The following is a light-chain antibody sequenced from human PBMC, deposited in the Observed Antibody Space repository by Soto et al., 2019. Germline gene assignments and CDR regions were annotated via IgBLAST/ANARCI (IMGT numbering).Light chain of an antibody. J-gene: IGKJ1*01. CDR2: GAS. V-gene: IGKV3-15*01. CDR1: QSVSSN. Sequence: EIVMTQSPATLSVSPGERATLSCRASQSVSSNLAWYQQKPGQAPRLLIYGASTRATGIPAWFSGSGSGTEFTLTISSLQSEDFAVYYCQQYGTWWTFGQGTKVEIK. CDR3: QQYGTWWT.